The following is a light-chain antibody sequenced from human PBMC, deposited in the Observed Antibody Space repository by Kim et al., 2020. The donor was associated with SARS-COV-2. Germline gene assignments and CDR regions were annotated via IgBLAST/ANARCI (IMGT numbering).Light chain of an antibody. J-gene: IGLJ7*01. CDR2: EDY. CDR1: KLGDKY. Sequence: SYELTQPPSVSVSPGQTATITCSGDKLGDKYTSWYQQRPGQSPVMVIYEDYKRPSGLPERFSGSNSGNTATLTISGTQAKDEADYYCQAWDSGTGVFGGGTQLTVL. V-gene: IGLV3-1*01. CDR3: QAWDSGTGV.